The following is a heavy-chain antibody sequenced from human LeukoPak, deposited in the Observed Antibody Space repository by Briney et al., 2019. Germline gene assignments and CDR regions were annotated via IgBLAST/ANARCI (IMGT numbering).Heavy chain of an antibody. D-gene: IGHD1-26*01. V-gene: IGHV3-23*01. CDR3: ANGFSGSYLQEH. Sequence: GGSLRLSCAASGFTFRSYAMSWFRQAPGKGLEWVSAISRSGGSTYYADSVKGRFTISTDNSNNTLYLQMNSLRAEDTAVYYCANGFSGSYLQEHWGQGTLVTVSS. J-gene: IGHJ1*01. CDR1: GFTFRSYA. CDR2: ISRSGGST.